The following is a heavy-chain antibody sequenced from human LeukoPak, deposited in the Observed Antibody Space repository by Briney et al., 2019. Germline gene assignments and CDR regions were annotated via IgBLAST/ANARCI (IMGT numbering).Heavy chain of an antibody. CDR3: ARHSPYCSGGSCYSDAFDI. D-gene: IGHD2-15*01. CDR2: IYYSGST. Sequence: PSETLSLTCTVSGGSISSSSYYWGWIRQPPGKGLGWIGSIYYSGSTYYNPSLKSRVTISVDTSKNQFSLKLSSVTAADTAVYYCARHSPYCSGGSCYSDAFDIWGQGTMVTVSS. V-gene: IGHV4-39*01. J-gene: IGHJ3*02. CDR1: GGSISSSSYY.